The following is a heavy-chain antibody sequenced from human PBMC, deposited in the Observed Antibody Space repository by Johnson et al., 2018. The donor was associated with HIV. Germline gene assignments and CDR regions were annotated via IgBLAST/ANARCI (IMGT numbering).Heavy chain of an antibody. CDR1: GFPFRNYG. J-gene: IGHJ3*02. Sequence: MLLVESGGALVQPGGSLRLSCAASGFPFRNYGMHWVRQAPGKGLEWVSSIKSDESYTDYADSVKGRFTISRDNAKNTLYLQMDSLRAEDTAVYYCARGDPPNVFDIWGQGTMVTVSS. D-gene: IGHD3-10*01. CDR2: IKSDESYT. CDR3: ARGDPPNVFDI. V-gene: IGHV3-74*02.